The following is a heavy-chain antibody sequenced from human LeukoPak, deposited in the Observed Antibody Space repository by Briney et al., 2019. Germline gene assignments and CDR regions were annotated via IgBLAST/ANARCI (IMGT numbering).Heavy chain of an antibody. J-gene: IGHJ4*02. CDR2: IYYSGST. CDR3: ARQLSSIDYVDY. V-gene: IGHV4-59*08. CDR1: GGSISSYY. D-gene: IGHD2/OR15-2a*01. Sequence: TSETLSLTCTVSGGSISSYYWSWIRQPPGKGLEWIGYIYYSGSTNYNPSPKSRVTISVDTSKNQFSLKLSSVTAADTAVYYCARQLSSIDYVDYWGQGTLVTVSS.